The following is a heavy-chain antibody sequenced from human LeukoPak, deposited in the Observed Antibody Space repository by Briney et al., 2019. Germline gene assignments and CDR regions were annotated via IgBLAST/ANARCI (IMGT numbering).Heavy chain of an antibody. V-gene: IGHV4-61*02. J-gene: IGHJ3*02. Sequence: SETLSLTCTVSGGSISSGRYYWRWIRQPAGKGLEWIGRIYTSGSTNYNPSLKRRVTISVDTSKNQFSLKLSSVTAADTAVYYCARATLAGGDDAFDIWGQGTMVTVSS. D-gene: IGHD3-16*01. CDR3: ARATLAGGDDAFDI. CDR1: GGSISSGRYY. CDR2: IYTSGST.